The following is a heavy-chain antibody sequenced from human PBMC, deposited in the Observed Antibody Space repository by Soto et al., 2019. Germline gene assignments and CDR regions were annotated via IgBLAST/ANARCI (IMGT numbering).Heavy chain of an antibody. V-gene: IGHV1-69*04. J-gene: IGHJ6*02. CDR3: AREGDVPYYYYGMDV. CDR1: GGTFSSYT. Sequence: SVKVSCKASGGTFSSYTISWVRQAPGQGLEWMGRIIPILGIANYAQKFQGRVTITADKSTSTAYMELSSLRSEDTAVYYCAREGDVPYYYYGMDVWGQGTTVTVSS. CDR2: IIPILGIA. D-gene: IGHD2-21*02.